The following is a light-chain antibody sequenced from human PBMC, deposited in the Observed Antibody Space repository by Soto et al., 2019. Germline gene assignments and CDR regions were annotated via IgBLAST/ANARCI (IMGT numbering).Light chain of an antibody. CDR1: QSLLHTDGKTY. CDR2: EVS. J-gene: IGKJ1*01. V-gene: IGKV2D-29*01. Sequence: DLVMTQTPVSLSVTPGQPASISCKSSQSLLHTDGKTYLYWFLQRPGQPPHPLIYEVSNRLSGVTERFSGSGSGTDFTLIISRVEAEDVEVYYCMQSIQLPKTFGQGTKVEIK. CDR3: MQSIQLPKT.